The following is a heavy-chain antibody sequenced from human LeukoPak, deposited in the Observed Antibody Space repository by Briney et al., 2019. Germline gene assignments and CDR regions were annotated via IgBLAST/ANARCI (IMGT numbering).Heavy chain of an antibody. CDR2: ITDST. V-gene: IGHV3-23*01. Sequence: GGSLRLSCAASGFTFSSYAMTWVRQAPGKGLEWVSAITDSTYFADSVKGRFTISRNSSKNTVYLQMNSLRAEDTAVYYCARYCSGGRCYSGLDPWGQGALVTVSS. D-gene: IGHD2-15*01. CDR3: ARYCSGGRCYSGLDP. CDR1: GFTFSSYA. J-gene: IGHJ5*02.